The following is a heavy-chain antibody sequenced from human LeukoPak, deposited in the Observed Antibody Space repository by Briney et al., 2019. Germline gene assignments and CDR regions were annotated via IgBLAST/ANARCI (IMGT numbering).Heavy chain of an antibody. J-gene: IGHJ3*02. CDR3: ARERSSIAARRGGAFDI. CDR2: IIPILGIA. Sequence: ASVKVSCKASGGTFSSYTISWVRQAPGQGLEWMGRIIPILGIANYAQKFQGRVTITADKSTSTAYMELSSLRSEDTAVYYCARERSSIAARRGGAFDIRGQGTMVTVSS. D-gene: IGHD6-6*01. V-gene: IGHV1-69*04. CDR1: GGTFSSYT.